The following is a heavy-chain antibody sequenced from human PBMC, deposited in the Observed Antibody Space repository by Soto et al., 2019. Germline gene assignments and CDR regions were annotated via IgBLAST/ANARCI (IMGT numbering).Heavy chain of an antibody. V-gene: IGHV3-66*01. Sequence: EVQLVESGGGLVQPGGSLRLSCAASGFTVSSNYMSWVRQAPGKGLEWVSVIYSGDSTYYADSVKGRFTISRDNSKNTLYLQMNSLRAEDTAVYYCARYRNTLLGMDVWGQGTTVTVSS. CDR1: GFTVSSNY. D-gene: IGHD1-26*01. CDR3: ARYRNTLLGMDV. CDR2: IYSGDST. J-gene: IGHJ6*02.